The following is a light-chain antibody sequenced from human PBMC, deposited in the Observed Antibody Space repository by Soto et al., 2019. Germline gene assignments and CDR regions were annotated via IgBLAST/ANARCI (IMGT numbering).Light chain of an antibody. CDR2: DAS. V-gene: IGKV1-33*01. Sequence: DIKMTQSPSSLSASVGDRVTITCQASQDINNYLNWDQQMPGQAPKLGVYDASGLEVGVPSRFSGSGSGTHFTLTSSGLQPEDIPTYYRKQFGDLTFIFGQGTRLEIK. CDR1: QDINNY. J-gene: IGKJ5*01. CDR3: KQFGDLTFI.